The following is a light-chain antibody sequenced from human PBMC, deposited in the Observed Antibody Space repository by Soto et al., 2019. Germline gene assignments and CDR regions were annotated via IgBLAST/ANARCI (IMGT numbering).Light chain of an antibody. J-gene: IGLJ1*01. CDR2: EVS. CDR3: SSYTSSSTPG. V-gene: IGLV2-14*01. CDR1: SSDVGGYNY. Sequence: QSALTQPPSASGSPGQSVAISCTGTSSDVGGYNYVSWYQQHPGKAPKLMIYEVSNRPSGVSNRFSGSKSGNTASLTISGLQAEDEADYYCSSYTSSSTPGFGTGTKLTVL.